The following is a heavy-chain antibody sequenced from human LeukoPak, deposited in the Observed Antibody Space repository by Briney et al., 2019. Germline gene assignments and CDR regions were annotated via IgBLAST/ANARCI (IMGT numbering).Heavy chain of an antibody. J-gene: IGHJ4*02. V-gene: IGHV4-38-2*02. CDR1: GYFITTGHY. CDR3: ASNWSDFDY. D-gene: IGHD1-1*01. Sequence: SETLSLTCSVSGYFITTGHYWGWARQPPGKGLEWIGSIYEGETTYYNPSLKTRLTISLDRSKNQFSLKLSSVTAADTAVYYCASNWSDFDYWGPGILVTVSS. CDR2: IYEGETT.